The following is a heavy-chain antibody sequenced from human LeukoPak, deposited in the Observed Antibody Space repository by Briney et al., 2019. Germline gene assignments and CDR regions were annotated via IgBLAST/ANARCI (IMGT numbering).Heavy chain of an antibody. CDR3: ARVSRFPYCSSTSCYSVSYYYMDV. D-gene: IGHD2-2*01. CDR2: ISSSSKYI. J-gene: IGHJ6*03. V-gene: IGHV3-21*06. CDR1: GFSFSTYT. Sequence: PGGSLRLSCAASGFSFSTYTMNWVRQAPGKGLEWVSSISSSSKYIYYADSMKGRFTISRDNAQSSLYLQVNSLRAEDTAVYYCARVSRFPYCSSTSCYSVSYYYMDVWGKGTTVTVSS.